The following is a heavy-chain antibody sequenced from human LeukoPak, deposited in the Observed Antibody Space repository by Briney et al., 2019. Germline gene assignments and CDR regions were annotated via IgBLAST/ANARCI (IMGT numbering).Heavy chain of an antibody. CDR3: ARDLEQQLVRYYFDY. CDR1: GYTFTGYY. Sequence: ASLKVSCKASGYTFTGYYMHWVRQAPGQGLEWMGWINPNSGGTNYAQKFQGRVTMTRDTSISTAYMELSRLRSDDTAVYYCARDLEQQLVRYYFDYWGQGTLVTVSS. J-gene: IGHJ4*02. V-gene: IGHV1-2*02. CDR2: INPNSGGT. D-gene: IGHD6-13*01.